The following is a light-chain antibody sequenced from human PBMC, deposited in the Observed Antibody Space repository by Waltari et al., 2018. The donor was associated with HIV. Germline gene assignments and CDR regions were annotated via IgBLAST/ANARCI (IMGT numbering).Light chain of an antibody. Sequence: QSVLTQPPSVSGAPGQTVIIPCTGSSSNIGGRYDLYWYQQFPGKAPKLIISANSYRPSGVPDRFSGSKSGTSASLVISGLQTEDEADYYCQSYDTNLSRVFGGGTKVTVL. CDR2: ANS. J-gene: IGLJ3*02. CDR1: SSNIGGRYD. V-gene: IGLV1-40*01. CDR3: QSYDTNLSRV.